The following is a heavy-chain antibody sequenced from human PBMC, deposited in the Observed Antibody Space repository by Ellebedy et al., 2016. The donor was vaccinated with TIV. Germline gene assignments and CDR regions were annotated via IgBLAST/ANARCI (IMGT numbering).Heavy chain of an antibody. Sequence: MPSETLSLTCTVSGVSINSYYWGWIRQPAGKGLEWIGRIYAGGSTSYNPFLKSRVTMSVDTSKNQFSLKLSSVTAADTAVYYCARVGCSGTNCYPGGFDPWGQGTLVAVSS. CDR3: ARVGCSGTNCYPGGFDP. CDR1: GVSINSYY. CDR2: IYAGGST. D-gene: IGHD2-2*01. V-gene: IGHV4-4*07. J-gene: IGHJ5*02.